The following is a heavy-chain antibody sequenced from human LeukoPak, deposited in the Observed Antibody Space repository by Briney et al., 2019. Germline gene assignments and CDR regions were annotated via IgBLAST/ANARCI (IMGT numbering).Heavy chain of an antibody. CDR3: ATQTGRDGYSEAAFDI. V-gene: IGHV5-51*01. CDR1: GYSLTSYW. J-gene: IGHJ3*02. D-gene: IGHD5-24*01. Sequence: GESLKISCKGSGYSLTSYWIGWVRQMPGKGLEWMGIIYPGDSDTRYSPSFQGQVTTSADKSISTAYLQWSSLKASDTAMYYCATQTGRDGYSEAAFDIWGQGTMVTVSS. CDR2: IYPGDSDT.